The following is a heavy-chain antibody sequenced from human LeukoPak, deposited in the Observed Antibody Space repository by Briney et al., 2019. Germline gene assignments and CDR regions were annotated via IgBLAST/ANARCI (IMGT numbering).Heavy chain of an antibody. V-gene: IGHV4-59*01. D-gene: IGHD3-10*01. J-gene: IGHJ4*02. CDR3: ARVDNYGSIYYFDY. Sequence: PSETLSLTCTVSGGSISGYYWSWIRQPPGKGLEWIGYIYYSGSTNYNPSLKSRVTISVDTSKNQFSLKLSSVTAADTAVYYCARVDNYGSIYYFDYWGQGTLVTVSS. CDR2: IYYSGST. CDR1: GGSISGYY.